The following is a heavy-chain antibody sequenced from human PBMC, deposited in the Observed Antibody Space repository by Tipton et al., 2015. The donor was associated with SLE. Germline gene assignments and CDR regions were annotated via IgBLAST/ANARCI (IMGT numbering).Heavy chain of an antibody. CDR2: IYYSGST. J-gene: IGHJ3*02. CDR1: GVSISSYY. Sequence: TLSLTCTVSGVSISSYYWSWIRKPPGKGLEWIGYIYYSGSTNYNPSLKSRVTISVDTSKNQFSLKLSSVTAADTAVYYCAAGLYYYDTSGYWGDAFDIWGQGTMVTVSS. V-gene: IGHV4-59*08. D-gene: IGHD3-22*01. CDR3: AAGLYYYDTSGYWGDAFDI.